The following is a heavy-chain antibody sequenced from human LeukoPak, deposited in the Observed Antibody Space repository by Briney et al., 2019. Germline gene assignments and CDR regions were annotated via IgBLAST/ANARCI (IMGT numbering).Heavy chain of an antibody. CDR2: IYYSGST. CDR3: AFSWGSYSIFDY. D-gene: IGHD1-26*01. Sequence: SETLSLTCTVSGGSISSGDYYWSWIRQPPGKGLEWIGYIYYSGSTYYNPSLKSRVTISVDTSKSQFSLKLSSVTAADTAVYYCAFSWGSYSIFDYWGQGTLVTVSS. CDR1: GGSISSGDYY. V-gene: IGHV4-30-4*08. J-gene: IGHJ4*02.